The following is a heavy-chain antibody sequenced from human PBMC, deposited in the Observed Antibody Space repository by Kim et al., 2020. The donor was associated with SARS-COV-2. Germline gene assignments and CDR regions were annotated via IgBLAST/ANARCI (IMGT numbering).Heavy chain of an antibody. V-gene: IGHV4-59*01. D-gene: IGHD1-26*01. CDR3: ARASRGSYLWGAFDI. J-gene: IGHJ3*02. Sequence: SLKSRVTISVDTSKNQFSLKLSSVTAADTAVYYCARASRGSYLWGAFDIWGQGTMVTVSS.